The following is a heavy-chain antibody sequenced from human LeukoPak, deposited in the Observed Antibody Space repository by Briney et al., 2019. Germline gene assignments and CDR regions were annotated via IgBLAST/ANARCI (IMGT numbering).Heavy chain of an antibody. CDR2: IKSKTDGGTT. J-gene: IGHJ4*02. Sequence: GGSLRLSYAASGFTFSNAWMSWVRQAPGKGLEWVGRIKSKTDGGTTDYAAPVKGRFTISRDDSKSTLYLQMNSLKTEDTAVYYCTTDHDYGSGSYYNAGFRWGQGTLVTVSS. CDR1: GFTFSNAW. V-gene: IGHV3-15*01. CDR3: TTDHDYGSGSYYNAGFR. D-gene: IGHD3-10*01.